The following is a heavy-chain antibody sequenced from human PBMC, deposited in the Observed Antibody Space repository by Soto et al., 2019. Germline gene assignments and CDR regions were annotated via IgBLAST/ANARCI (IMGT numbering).Heavy chain of an antibody. CDR1: EFTFTSYA. CDR2: VGSDGGST. Sequence: EVQLLESGGGLVQPGGSLRLSCAASEFTFTSYAMSWVRQAPGKGLEWVSAVGSDGGSTYYAYSVRGRFTVSRDNSHNTLELQLNTLRAEDTAVYYCAKDVCGSGTFCHFDYWGEGTLVTVSS. D-gene: IGHD3-10*01. CDR3: AKDVCGSGTFCHFDY. J-gene: IGHJ4*02. V-gene: IGHV3-23*01.